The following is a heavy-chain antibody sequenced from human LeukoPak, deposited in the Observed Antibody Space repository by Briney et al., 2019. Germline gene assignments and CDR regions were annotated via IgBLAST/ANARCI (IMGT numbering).Heavy chain of an antibody. CDR1: GGSISSGDYY. D-gene: IGHD3-10*01. CDR3: VRGRGGPGSYYYFDY. J-gene: IGHJ4*02. CDR2: IYYSGST. Sequence: SQTLSLTCTVSGGSISSGDYYWSWIRQPPGKGLEWIGYIYYSGSTYYNPSLKSRVTISVDTSKNQFSLKLSPVTAADTAVYYCVRGRGGPGSYYYFDYWGQGTLVTVSS. V-gene: IGHV4-30-4*01.